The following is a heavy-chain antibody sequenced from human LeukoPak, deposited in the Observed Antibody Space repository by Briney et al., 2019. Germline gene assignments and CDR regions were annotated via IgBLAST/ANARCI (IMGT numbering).Heavy chain of an antibody. V-gene: IGHV4-59*02. Sequence: PSETLSLTCTVSGGSVSGYYWSWIRQPPGKGLEWIGYIHYSGSTNYNPSLKSRVTISVDTSKNQFSLNLTSATAADTAVYYCARATYDLLTGYYLDSWGQGTLVTVSS. CDR1: GGSVSGYY. CDR2: IHYSGST. J-gene: IGHJ4*02. CDR3: ARATYDLLTGYYLDS. D-gene: IGHD3-9*01.